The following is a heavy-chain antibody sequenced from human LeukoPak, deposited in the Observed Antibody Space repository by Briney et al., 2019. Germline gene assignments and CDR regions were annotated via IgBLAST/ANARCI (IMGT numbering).Heavy chain of an antibody. CDR3: ARRTDGDGDLDY. V-gene: IGHV3-23*01. CDR2: IRGSGGST. D-gene: IGHD2-21*02. CDR1: GFTFSSYA. Sequence: GGSLRLSRVASGFTFSSYAMSWVRQVPGKGLEWVSGIRGSGGSTYYADSVKGRSTISRDNSKNTLYLQMNSLRADDTAVYYCARRTDGDGDLDYWGQGTLVTVSS. J-gene: IGHJ4*02.